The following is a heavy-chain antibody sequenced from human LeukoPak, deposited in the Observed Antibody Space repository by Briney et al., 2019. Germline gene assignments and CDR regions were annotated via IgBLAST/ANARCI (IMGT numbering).Heavy chain of an antibody. D-gene: IGHD1-26*01. V-gene: IGHV1-18*04. J-gene: IGHJ4*02. Sequence: ASVKVSCKASGYTFTDYYVHWVRLAPGQGLEWMGWIGGYSGNTNYAQKVQGRVTMTTDTSTSTAYTELRSLRSDDTAVYYCARDNLTGELPPTFDYWGQGALVTVSS. CDR3: ARDNLTGELPPTFDY. CDR2: IGGYSGNT. CDR1: GYTFTDYY.